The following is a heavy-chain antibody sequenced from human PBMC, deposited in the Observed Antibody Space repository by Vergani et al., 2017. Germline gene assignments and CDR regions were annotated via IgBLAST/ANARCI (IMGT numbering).Heavy chain of an antibody. CDR2: ISSASSFI. Sequence: EVHLVESGGGLVQPGGSLRLSCATSGFTFGSTNMDWVRQAPGKGLEWLAHISSASSFIYYADSVKGRFIVSRDNAKNSLYLQMNSLRAEDTAVYFCARVPINDFLFDYWGQGTLVTVSS. J-gene: IGHJ4*02. CDR1: GFTFGSTN. CDR3: ARVPINDFLFDY. V-gene: IGHV3-48*01. D-gene: IGHD2-2*01.